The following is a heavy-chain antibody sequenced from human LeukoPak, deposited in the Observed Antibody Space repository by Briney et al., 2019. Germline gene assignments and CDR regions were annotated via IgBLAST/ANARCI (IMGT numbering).Heavy chain of an antibody. V-gene: IGHV4-34*01. D-gene: IGHD6-19*01. Sequence: SETLSLTCAVYGGSFSGYYWSWIRQPPGKGLEWIGEINHSGSTNYNPSLKSRVTISVDTSKNQFSLKLSSVTAADTAVYYCARGGWYEDYWGQGTLVTVSS. CDR2: INHSGST. CDR1: GGSFSGYY. J-gene: IGHJ4*02. CDR3: ARGGWYEDY.